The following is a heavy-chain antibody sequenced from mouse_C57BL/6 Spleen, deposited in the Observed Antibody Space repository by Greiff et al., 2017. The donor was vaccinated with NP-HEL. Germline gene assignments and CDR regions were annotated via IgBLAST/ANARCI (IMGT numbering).Heavy chain of an antibody. CDR3: ARLEYSNYVDY. J-gene: IGHJ2*01. D-gene: IGHD2-5*01. CDR2: IIPYNGGT. Sequence: EVQLQQSGPVLVKPGASVKMSCKASGYTFTDYYMNWVKQSHGKSLEWIGVIIPYNGGTSYNQKFKGKATLTVDKSSSTAYMELNSLTSEDSAVYYCARLEYSNYVDYWGQGTTLTVSS. V-gene: IGHV1-19*01. CDR1: GYTFTDYY.